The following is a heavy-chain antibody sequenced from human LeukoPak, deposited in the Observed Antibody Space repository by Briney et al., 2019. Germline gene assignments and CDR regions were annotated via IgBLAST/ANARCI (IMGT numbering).Heavy chain of an antibody. CDR2: IIPIFGTA. Sequence: GASVKVSCKASGGTFSSYAISWVRQAPGQGLEWMGGIIPIFGTANYAQKFQGRVTITADESTSTAYMELSSLRSEDTAVYYCAREDYGDSPPHFDYWGQGTLVTVSS. J-gene: IGHJ4*02. CDR3: AREDYGDSPPHFDY. D-gene: IGHD4-17*01. V-gene: IGHV1-69*13. CDR1: GGTFSSYA.